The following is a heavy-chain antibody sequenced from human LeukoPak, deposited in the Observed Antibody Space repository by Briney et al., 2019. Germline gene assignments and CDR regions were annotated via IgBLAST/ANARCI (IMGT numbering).Heavy chain of an antibody. CDR3: ARVPRRYCGGDCYSDY. J-gene: IGHJ4*02. V-gene: IGHV1-8*01. D-gene: IGHD2-21*02. CDR2: MNPNSGDT. Sequence: GASVKVSCKASGYTFTSYDINWVRQATGQGLEWMGWMNPNSGDTGYAQKFQGRVIMTRNTSISTAYMELSRLRYDDTAVYFCARVPRRYCGGDCYSDYWGQGTLVTASS. CDR1: GYTFTSYD.